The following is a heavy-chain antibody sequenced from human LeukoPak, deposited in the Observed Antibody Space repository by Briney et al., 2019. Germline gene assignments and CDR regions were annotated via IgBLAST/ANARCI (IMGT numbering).Heavy chain of an antibody. CDR3: ARSITGTPNDAFDI. V-gene: IGHV3-21*01. D-gene: IGHD1-20*01. Sequence: GGSLRLSWAASGFTFSSYSMNWVRQAPGKGLELVSSISSSSSYIYYADSVKGRFTISRDNAKNSLYLQMNSLRAEDTAVYYCARSITGTPNDAFDIWGQGTMVTVSS. J-gene: IGHJ3*02. CDR1: GFTFSSYS. CDR2: ISSSSSYI.